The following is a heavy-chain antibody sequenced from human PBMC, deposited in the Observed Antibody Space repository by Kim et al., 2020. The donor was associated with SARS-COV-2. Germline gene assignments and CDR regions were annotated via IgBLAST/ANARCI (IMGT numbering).Heavy chain of an antibody. V-gene: IGHV3-48*02. D-gene: IGHD3-22*01. Sequence: VRGRFTTSRDNAKNSLYLQMNSLRDEDTAVYYCAREIAPYYYDSSGYGYWGQGTLVTVSS. CDR3: AREIAPYYYDSSGYGY. J-gene: IGHJ4*02.